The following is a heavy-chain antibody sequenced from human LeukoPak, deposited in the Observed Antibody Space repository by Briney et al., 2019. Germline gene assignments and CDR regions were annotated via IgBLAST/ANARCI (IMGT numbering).Heavy chain of an antibody. V-gene: IGHV3-9*01. CDR1: GFTFDDYA. J-gene: IGHJ6*02. CDR3: AKAGAYYDILTDYYYYYGMDV. D-gene: IGHD3-9*01. CDR2: IGWDSGSI. Sequence: GRSLRLSCAASGFTFDDYAMHWVRQAPGKGLEWVAGIGWDSGSIGYADSVKGRFTISRDNAKNSLYLQMNSLRAEDTALYYCAKAGAYYDILTDYYYYYGMDVWGQGTTVTVPS.